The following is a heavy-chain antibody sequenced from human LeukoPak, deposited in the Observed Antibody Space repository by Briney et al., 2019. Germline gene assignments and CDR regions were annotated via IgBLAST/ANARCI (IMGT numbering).Heavy chain of an antibody. CDR3: AKNGGPHGMDV. J-gene: IGHJ6*02. D-gene: IGHD3-16*01. CDR2: ISTSSTYT. Sequence: PGGSLRLSCAASGFTFSNYYMTWVRQAPGKGLEWVSYISTSSTYTKYAESVKGRFTISRDDAKNSLYLQMDSLRVEDTAVYYCAKNGGPHGMDVWGQGTTVTVSS. V-gene: IGHV3-11*06. CDR1: GFTFSNYY.